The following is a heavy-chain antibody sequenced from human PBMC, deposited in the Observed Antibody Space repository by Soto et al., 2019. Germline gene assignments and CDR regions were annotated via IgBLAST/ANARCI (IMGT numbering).Heavy chain of an antibody. CDR3: AKTNFYSFDN. CDR1: GGSISSGGYY. J-gene: IGHJ4*02. Sequence: SETLSLTCTVSGGSISSGGYYWSWIRQHPGKGPEWIGYIYYSGSTYYNPSLKSRVTISVDTSKNQFSLKLSSVTAADTAVYYGAKTNFYSFDNGGQGPRVTVSS. V-gene: IGHV4-31*03. D-gene: IGHD1-1*01. CDR2: IYYSGST.